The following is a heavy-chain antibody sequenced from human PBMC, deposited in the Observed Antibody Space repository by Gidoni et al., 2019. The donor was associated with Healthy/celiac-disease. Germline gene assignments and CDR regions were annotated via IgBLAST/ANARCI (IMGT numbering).Heavy chain of an antibody. CDR1: GFTVSSNY. D-gene: IGHD6-19*01. J-gene: IGHJ2*01. CDR2: IYSGGST. CDR3: ARDSWEQWLVGPHGYLDL. Sequence: EVQLVETGGGLIQPGGSLRLSCAASGFTVSSNYMSWVRQAPGQGLEWVSVIYSGGSTYYADSVKGRFTIARDNSKNTLYLQMNSLRAEDTAVYYCARDSWEQWLVGPHGYLDLWGRGTLVTVSS. V-gene: IGHV3-53*02.